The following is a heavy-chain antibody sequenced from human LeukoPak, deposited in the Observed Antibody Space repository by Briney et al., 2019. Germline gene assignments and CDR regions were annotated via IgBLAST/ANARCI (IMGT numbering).Heavy chain of an antibody. V-gene: IGHV3-23*01. Sequence: GGSLRLSCAASGFTFSSYAMTWVRQAPGKGLEWVASITGDGTRTYYTDSVKGRFTISRDNSKNTLYLQMNRLRADETAIYYCASRPRADMGPLDYWGQGTLVTVST. D-gene: IGHD1-14*01. CDR2: ITGDGTRT. J-gene: IGHJ4*02. CDR1: GFTFSSYA. CDR3: ASRPRADMGPLDY.